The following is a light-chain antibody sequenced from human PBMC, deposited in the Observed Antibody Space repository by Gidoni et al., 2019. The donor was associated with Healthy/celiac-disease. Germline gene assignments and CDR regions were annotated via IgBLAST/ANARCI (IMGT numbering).Light chain of an antibody. J-gene: IGKJ1*01. CDR3: QQRSNWPRT. CDR2: DAS. V-gene: IGKV3-11*01. Sequence: EIVLTQSPATLSLSPGERATLYCRASQVVSSYLAWYQQKPGQAPRLLIYDASNRATGIPARFSGSGSGTDFTLTISSLEPEDFAVYYCQQRSNWPRTFGQGTKVEIK. CDR1: QVVSSY.